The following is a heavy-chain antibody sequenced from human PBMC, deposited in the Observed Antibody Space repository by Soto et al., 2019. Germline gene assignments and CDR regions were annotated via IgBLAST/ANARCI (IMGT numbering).Heavy chain of an antibody. CDR2: INPDNGNT. CDR3: ARGIATGQLDP. J-gene: IGHJ5*02. D-gene: IGHD2-15*01. V-gene: IGHV1-3*01. Sequence: QVPLVQSGAEVKKPGASVKISCKASGYTFTRYHMNWVRQAPGQRLEWMGWINPDNGNTKSSQKFQDRVIITRDTSASTAYMDLSSLRSEDTAVYYCARGIATGQLDPWGQGTLVTVSS. CDR1: GYTFTRYH.